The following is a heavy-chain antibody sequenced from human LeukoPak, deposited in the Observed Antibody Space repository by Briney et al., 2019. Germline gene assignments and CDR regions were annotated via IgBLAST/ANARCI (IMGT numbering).Heavy chain of an antibody. V-gene: IGHV1-69*13. CDR1: GGTFSSYA. CDR2: IIPIFGTA. J-gene: IGHJ4*02. CDR3: AKGAPSSSSIFDF. Sequence: SVKVSCTASGGTFSSYAISWVRQAPGQGLEWMGGIIPIFGTANYAQKFQGRVTITADESTSTAYMELSSLRSEDTAVYYCAKGAPSSSSIFDFWGPGTLVTVSS. D-gene: IGHD6-6*01.